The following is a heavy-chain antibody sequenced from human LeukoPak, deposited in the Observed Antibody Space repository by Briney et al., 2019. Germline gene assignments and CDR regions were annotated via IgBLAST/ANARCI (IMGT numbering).Heavy chain of an antibody. CDR2: INSDGSSI. CDR3: AREGRVSGYDFDC. V-gene: IGHV3-74*03. J-gene: IGHJ4*02. D-gene: IGHD5-12*01. CDR1: GFTFSSYW. Sequence: GGSLRLSCAASGFTFSSYWMHWVHQAPGKGLVWVSRINSDGSSITYADSVKGRFTISRDNAKNTLYLQMNSLRVEDTAVYFCAREGRVSGYDFDCWGQGTLVTVSS.